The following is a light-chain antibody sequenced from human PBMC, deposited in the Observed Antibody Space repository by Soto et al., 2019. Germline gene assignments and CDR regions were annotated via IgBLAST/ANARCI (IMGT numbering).Light chain of an antibody. J-gene: IGKJ1*01. CDR1: HRVSRN. CDR2: EAS. Sequence: TQFAAMLSVSPGARATLSCRASHRVSRNLAWYQQKPGQAPRLLIYEASSRATGIPDRFSGGGSGTDFTLTISRLEAEDVAVYYCQQDGSSPLTFGQGTKVDIK. V-gene: IGKV3-20*01. CDR3: QQDGSSPLT.